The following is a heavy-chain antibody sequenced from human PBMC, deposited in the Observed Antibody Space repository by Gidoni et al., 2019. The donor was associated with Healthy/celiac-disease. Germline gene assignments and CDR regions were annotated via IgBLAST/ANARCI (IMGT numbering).Heavy chain of an antibody. D-gene: IGHD3-3*01. CDR1: GGSFRGYY. CDR3: ARVELPPSYYDFWSGYEGWCDP. J-gene: IGHJ5*02. Sequence: QVQLQQWGAGLLKPSATLSLTCAVYGGSFRGYYWGWIRQPPGKGLEWIGEINHSGSTNYNPSLKSRVTIAVDTSKSQFSLRLSSVTAADTAVYYCARVELPPSYYDFWSGYEGWCDPWGQGTLVTVSS. CDR2: INHSGST. V-gene: IGHV4-34*01.